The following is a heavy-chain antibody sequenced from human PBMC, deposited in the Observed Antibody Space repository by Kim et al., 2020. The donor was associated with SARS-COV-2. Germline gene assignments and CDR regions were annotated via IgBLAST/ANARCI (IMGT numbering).Heavy chain of an antibody. CDR3: ARGGGYDAFDI. D-gene: IGHD5-12*01. J-gene: IGHJ3*02. Sequence: TNYAQKLQGRGTMTTDTSTSTAYMELRSLRSDDTAVYYCARGGGYDAFDIWGQGTMVTSLQ. V-gene: IGHV1-18*01. CDR2: T.